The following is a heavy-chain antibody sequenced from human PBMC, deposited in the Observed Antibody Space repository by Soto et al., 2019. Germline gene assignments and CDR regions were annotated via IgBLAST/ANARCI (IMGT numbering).Heavy chain of an antibody. V-gene: IGHV3-23*01. J-gene: IGHJ4*02. Sequence: EVQLLESGGGLVQPGGSLRLSCAASGFTFSSYGMTWVRQDPGKGLEWVSFSSATGAGTYYADSVNGRFTISRDNSKNTLYLQMTSLRADDTAVYYCAKDRRAGGNYGFYSDFWGQGALVIVSS. CDR3: AKDRRAGGNYGFYSDF. CDR2: SSATGAGT. D-gene: IGHD1-7*01. CDR1: GFTFSSYG.